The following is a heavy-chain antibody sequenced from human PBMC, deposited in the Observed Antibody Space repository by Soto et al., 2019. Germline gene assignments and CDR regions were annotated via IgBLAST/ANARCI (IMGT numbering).Heavy chain of an antibody. CDR2: INPNSGGT. V-gene: IGHV1-2*04. D-gene: IGHD3-22*01. J-gene: IGHJ6*02. CDR1: GYTFTGYY. Sequence: ASVKVSCKASGYTFTGYYMHWVRQAPGQGLEWMGWINPNSGGTNYAQKFQGWVTMTRDTSISTAYMELSRLRSDDTAVYYCARDSDYYDSSGYYQNVYYYYGMDVWGQGTTVTV. CDR3: ARDSDYYDSSGYYQNVYYYYGMDV.